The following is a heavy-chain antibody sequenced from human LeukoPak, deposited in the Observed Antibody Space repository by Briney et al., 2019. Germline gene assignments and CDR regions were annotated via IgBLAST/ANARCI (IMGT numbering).Heavy chain of an antibody. J-gene: IGHJ4*02. CDR1: GGSISSYY. Sequence: SETLSLTCTVSGGSISSYYWSWIRQPPGKGLEWIGYIYYSGTTNYNPSLKSRVTISVDTSKNQFSLKLSSVTAADTAVYYCARVPNYYYGSGSGGDYWGQGTLVTVSS. CDR3: ARVPNYYYGSGSGGDY. CDR2: IYYSGTT. D-gene: IGHD3-10*01. V-gene: IGHV4-59*12.